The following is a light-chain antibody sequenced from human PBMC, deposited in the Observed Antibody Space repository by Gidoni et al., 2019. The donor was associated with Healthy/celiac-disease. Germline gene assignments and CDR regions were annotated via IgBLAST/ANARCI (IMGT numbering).Light chain of an antibody. V-gene: IGKV3-20*01. CDR3: QQYGSTPYX. J-gene: IGKJ2*01. CDR1: QSVNKNY. CDR2: GAS. Sequence: RATLSCRASQSVNKNYLTWFQHKPGQAPRLLIYGASNRATGIPDRFSGSGSGTDFTLTISRLEPEDFAVYYCQQYGSTPYXFXQGTKLEIK.